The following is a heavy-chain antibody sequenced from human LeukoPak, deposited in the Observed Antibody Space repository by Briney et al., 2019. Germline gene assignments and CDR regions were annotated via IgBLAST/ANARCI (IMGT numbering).Heavy chain of an antibody. D-gene: IGHD2/OR15-2a*01. CDR1: GYTFTSYY. CDR2: INPIGGST. V-gene: IGHV1-46*01. CDR3: ARDSTHYYYYGMDV. Sequence: ASVKVSCKASGYTFTSYYMHWVRQAPGQGLEWMGIINPIGGSTSYAQKFQGRVTMTRDTSTSTVYMELGSLRSEDMAVYYCARDSTHYYYYGMDVWGQGTTVTVSS. J-gene: IGHJ6*02.